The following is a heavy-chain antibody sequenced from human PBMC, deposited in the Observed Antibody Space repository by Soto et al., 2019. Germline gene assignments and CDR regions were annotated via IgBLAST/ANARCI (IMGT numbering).Heavy chain of an antibody. Sequence: ASVKVSCKASGYTFTSYAMHWVRQAPGQRLEWMGWINAGNGNTKYSQKFQGRDTITRDTSASTAYMELSSLRSEDTAVYYCAASDGRHGHYYFDYWGQGTLVTVSS. J-gene: IGHJ4*02. V-gene: IGHV1-3*01. CDR3: AASDGRHGHYYFDY. CDR2: INAGNGNT. CDR1: GYTFTSYA. D-gene: IGHD4-17*01.